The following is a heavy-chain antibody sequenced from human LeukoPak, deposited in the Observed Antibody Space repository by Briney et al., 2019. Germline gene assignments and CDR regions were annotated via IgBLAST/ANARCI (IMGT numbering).Heavy chain of an antibody. CDR1: GYTFTIYY. CDR3: ARDLDTMIVRLDP. Sequence: GASVNVSCTASGYTFTIYYMHWVRQAPGQGHEWMGLINPSGGSTSYAQKFQGRVTMTRDTSTSTVYMELSSLRSEDTAVYYCARDLDTMIVRLDPWGQGTLVTVSS. J-gene: IGHJ5*02. V-gene: IGHV1-46*01. CDR2: INPSGGST. D-gene: IGHD3-22*01.